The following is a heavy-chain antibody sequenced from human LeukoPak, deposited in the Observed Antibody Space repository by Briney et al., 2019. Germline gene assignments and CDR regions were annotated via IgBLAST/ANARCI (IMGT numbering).Heavy chain of an antibody. CDR2: VSVGGGST. Sequence: GGSLRLSCAASGFTFANYAMSWVRQAPGKGLEWVSGVSVGGGSTYYADSVKGRFTISRDNSKNTLSLQMNSLRAEDTAVYYCAKDITTAGTNYFDSWGQGTLVTVSS. CDR1: GFTFANYA. CDR3: AKDITTAGTNYFDS. D-gene: IGHD6-13*01. J-gene: IGHJ4*02. V-gene: IGHV3-23*01.